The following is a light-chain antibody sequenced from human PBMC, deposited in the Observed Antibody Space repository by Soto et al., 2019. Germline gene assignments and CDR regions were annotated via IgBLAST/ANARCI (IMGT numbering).Light chain of an antibody. CDR3: SSYTSSTAVV. J-gene: IGLJ2*01. Sequence: QSVLTQPASVSGSPGQSITISCTGTRSDVGDYKYVSWYQQHPGKAPKLMIYDVSNRPSGVSDRFSGFKSGNTASLTISGLQAEDEADYYCSSYTSSTAVVFGGGTQLTVL. CDR1: RSDVGDYKY. CDR2: DVS. V-gene: IGLV2-14*01.